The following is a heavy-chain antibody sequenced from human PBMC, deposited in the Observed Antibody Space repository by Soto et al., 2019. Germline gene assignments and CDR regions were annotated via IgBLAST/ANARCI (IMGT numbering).Heavy chain of an antibody. CDR1: GGTFSSYA. CDR2: INPSGGST. D-gene: IGHD6-6*01. J-gene: IGHJ5*02. CDR3: ARDWAPYSSSSHNWFDP. Sequence: GASVKVSCKASGGTFSSYAISWVRQAPGQGLEWMGIINPSGGSTSYAQKFQGRVTMTRDTSTSTVYMELSSLRSEDTAVYYCARDWAPYSSSSHNWFDPWGQGTLVTVSS. V-gene: IGHV1-46*01.